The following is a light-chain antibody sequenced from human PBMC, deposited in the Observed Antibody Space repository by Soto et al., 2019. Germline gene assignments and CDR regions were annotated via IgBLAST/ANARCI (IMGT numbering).Light chain of an antibody. CDR2: AAS. Sequence: DIQMTQSTSSPSAYGGDRGSITGRASQGISNYLAWYQQKPGKVPKLLIYAASTLQSGVPSRFSGSGSGTDFTLTISSLQPEDVATYYCQKYNSAPKTFGQGTKVDIK. CDR1: QGISNY. J-gene: IGKJ1*01. V-gene: IGKV1-27*01. CDR3: QKYNSAPKT.